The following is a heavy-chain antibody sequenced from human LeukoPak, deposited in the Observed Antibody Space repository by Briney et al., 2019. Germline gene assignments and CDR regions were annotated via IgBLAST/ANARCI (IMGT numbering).Heavy chain of an antibody. Sequence: GGSLRLSCAASGFTFSSYGMHWVRQAPGKGLEWVSFIWYDGSNKYYADSAKGRFTISRDNSKSTVYLQMNSLRDEDTAVYYCARDRDRDPYYFDYWGQGTLVTVSS. CDR3: ARDRDRDPYYFDY. CDR2: IWYDGSNK. D-gene: IGHD5-24*01. J-gene: IGHJ4*02. V-gene: IGHV3-33*01. CDR1: GFTFSSYG.